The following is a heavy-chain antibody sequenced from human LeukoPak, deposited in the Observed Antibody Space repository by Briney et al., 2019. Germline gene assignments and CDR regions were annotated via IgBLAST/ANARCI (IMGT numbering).Heavy chain of an antibody. J-gene: IGHJ4*02. CDR3: ARSVGSSSWPANY. V-gene: IGHV4-34*01. CDR2: INHSGST. Sequence: PSETLSLTCAVYGGFFSGYFWSWIRQPPGKGLEWIGEINHSGSTNYNPSLKSRVTISVDTSKNQFTLKLSSVTAADTAVYYCARSVGSSSWPANYWGQGTLVTVSS. D-gene: IGHD6-13*01. CDR1: GGFFSGYF.